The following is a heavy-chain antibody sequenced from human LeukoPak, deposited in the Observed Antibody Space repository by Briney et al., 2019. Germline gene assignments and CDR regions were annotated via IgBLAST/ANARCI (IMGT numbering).Heavy chain of an antibody. D-gene: IGHD4-17*01. CDR2: IKQDGSEK. V-gene: IGHV3-7*01. Sequence: QPGGSLGLSCAASGFTFSSYWMSWVRKAPGKGLEWVANIKQDGSEKYYVDSVKGRFTISRDNAKNSLYLQMNSLRAEDTAVYYCAREMDYDQLSLDYWGQGTLVTVSS. CDR3: AREMDYDQLSLDY. J-gene: IGHJ4*02. CDR1: GFTFSSYW.